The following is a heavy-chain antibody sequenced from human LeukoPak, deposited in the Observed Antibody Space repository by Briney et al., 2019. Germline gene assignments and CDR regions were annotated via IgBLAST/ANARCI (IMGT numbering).Heavy chain of an antibody. CDR1: VGSISNYY. J-gene: IGHJ3*02. D-gene: IGHD2-15*01. Sequence: SETLSLTCTVFVGSISNYYWSWIRQPPGKGLEWIAYIYYSGNTNYNPSLKSRVTMSVDTSKNHFSLKLSSMTTADTAVYYCARGRRSSGRHDAFDIWGQGTMVTVSS. V-gene: IGHV4-59*01. CDR3: ARGRRSSGRHDAFDI. CDR2: IYYSGNT.